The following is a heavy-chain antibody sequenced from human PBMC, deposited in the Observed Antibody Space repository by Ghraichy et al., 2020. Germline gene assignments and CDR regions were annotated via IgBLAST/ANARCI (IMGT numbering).Heavy chain of an antibody. CDR1: GYTFTHYF. V-gene: IGHV1-2*02. J-gene: IGHJ6*02. CDR2: INPHNGDT. D-gene: IGHD6-13*01. Sequence: ASVKVSCKHSGYTFTHYFIHWVRQAPGQGREGMGCINPHNGDTIYAQTFHDRVTMTRDTSISTVYMLLSRLRSNDTAVYYCARQFTYSSNWSYGMDVWGQGTTVTVSS. CDR3: ARQFTYSSNWSYGMDV.